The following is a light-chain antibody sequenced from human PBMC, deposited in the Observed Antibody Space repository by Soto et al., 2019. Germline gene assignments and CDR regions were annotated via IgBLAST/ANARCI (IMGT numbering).Light chain of an antibody. V-gene: IGKV1-5*01. CDR3: QQSYSPLWT. Sequence: DIPMTQSPSTLSASLPDRVNMXSRASQSISSWLAWYQQKPGKAPKLLIYDASSLESGVPSRFSGNGSGTDFTLTISSLQPEDFATYYCQQSYSPLWTFGHGTKVDI. J-gene: IGKJ1*01. CDR1: QSISSW. CDR2: DAS.